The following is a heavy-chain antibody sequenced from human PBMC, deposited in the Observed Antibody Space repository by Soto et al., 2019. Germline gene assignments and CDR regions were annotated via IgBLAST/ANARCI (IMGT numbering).Heavy chain of an antibody. V-gene: IGHV3-48*01. CDR2: ISSSSSTI. CDR1: GFTFSRYS. CDR3: ARDPPYPYNWNYPYMDV. J-gene: IGHJ6*03. Sequence: GGSLRLSCAASGFTFSRYSMNWVRQAPWKGLEWVSYISSSSSTIYYADSVKGRFTISRDNAKNSLYLQMNSLRAEDTAVYYCARDPPYPYNWNYPYMDVWGKGTTVTVSS. D-gene: IGHD1-7*01.